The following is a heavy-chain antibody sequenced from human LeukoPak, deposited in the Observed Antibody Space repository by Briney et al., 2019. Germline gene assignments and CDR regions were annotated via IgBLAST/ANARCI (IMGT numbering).Heavy chain of an antibody. Sequence: PGGSLRLSCAASGFTFSSYWMTWVRQAPGKGLEWVANIKQDGSETYYVDSVKGRFTISGDNAKNSLYLQMNSLRAEDTAVYYCARDGLFWYVYWGQGTLVTVSS. CDR3: ARDGLFWYVY. CDR2: IKQDGSET. J-gene: IGHJ4*02. D-gene: IGHD2-8*02. CDR1: GFTFSSYW. V-gene: IGHV3-7*01.